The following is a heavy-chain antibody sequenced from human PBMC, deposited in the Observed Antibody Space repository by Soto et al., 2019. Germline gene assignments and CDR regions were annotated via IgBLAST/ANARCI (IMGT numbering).Heavy chain of an antibody. J-gene: IGHJ3*02. V-gene: IGHV4-39*01. D-gene: IGHD3-10*01. CDR2: IYFSGST. Sequence: QLHLQESGPGLVKPSETLSLTCTVSGGSISSSRYYWGWIRQPPGKGLEWIWSIYFSGSTYYNPSLKSRVNISLDTPKKQFSLNLSSVTAADTAVYYCARLNYGSGSFYNPGGAFDIWGQGTMVTVSS. CDR1: GGSISSSRYY. CDR3: ARLNYGSGSFYNPGGAFDI.